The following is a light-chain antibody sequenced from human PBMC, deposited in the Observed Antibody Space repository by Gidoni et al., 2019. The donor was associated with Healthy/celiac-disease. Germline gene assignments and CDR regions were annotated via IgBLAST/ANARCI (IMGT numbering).Light chain of an antibody. Sequence: EIVLTQSPGTLSLSPGERATLSCRASQSVSSSYLAWYQQKPGQAPRLLIYGATSRATGIPDRFSGSGAGTDFTLTISRLEPEDFAVYYCPQYGSSPFTFGPXTKVDIK. V-gene: IGKV3-20*01. CDR1: QSVSSSY. CDR3: PQYGSSPFT. J-gene: IGKJ3*01. CDR2: GAT.